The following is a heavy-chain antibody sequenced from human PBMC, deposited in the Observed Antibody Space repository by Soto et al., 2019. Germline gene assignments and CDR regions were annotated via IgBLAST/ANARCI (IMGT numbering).Heavy chain of an antibody. Sequence: ASVKVSCKASGYTFTGYYMHWVRQAPGQGLEWMGWINPNSGGTNYAQKFQGRVTMTRDTSISTAYMELSRLRSDDTAVYYCARDPGVTPYGMDVWGQGTTVTVSS. CDR2: INPNSGGT. J-gene: IGHJ6*02. V-gene: IGHV1-2*02. D-gene: IGHD2-21*02. CDR3: ARDPGVTPYGMDV. CDR1: GYTFTGYY.